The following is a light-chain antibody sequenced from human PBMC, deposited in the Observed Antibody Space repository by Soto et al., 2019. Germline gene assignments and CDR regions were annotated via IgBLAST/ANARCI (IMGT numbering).Light chain of an antibody. CDR1: TSNIGSNT. CDR2: SNN. Sequence: QSVLTQPPSASGTPGQRVTISCSGITSNIGSNTVNWYQQLPRTAPKLLIYSNNERPSGVPDRFSGSKSGTSASLATSGLQSEDEADYYCSTWDDSLNGVVFGGGTKLTVL. J-gene: IGLJ3*02. CDR3: STWDDSLNGVV. V-gene: IGLV1-44*01.